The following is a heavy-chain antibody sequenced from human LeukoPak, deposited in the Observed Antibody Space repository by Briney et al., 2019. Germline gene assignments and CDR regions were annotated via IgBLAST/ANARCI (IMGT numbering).Heavy chain of an antibody. CDR1: GFTFSSYA. Sequence: GGSLRLSFAASGFTFSSYAMHWVGQAAGKGLEGVAVISYDGSNKYYPDSVKGRFTISRDNSKNTLYLQMNSLRAEDTAVYYCARDGRSRGWHGYFDYWGQGTLVTVSS. CDR3: ARDGRSRGWHGYFDY. V-gene: IGHV3-30*04. CDR2: ISYDGSNK. D-gene: IGHD6-19*01. J-gene: IGHJ4*02.